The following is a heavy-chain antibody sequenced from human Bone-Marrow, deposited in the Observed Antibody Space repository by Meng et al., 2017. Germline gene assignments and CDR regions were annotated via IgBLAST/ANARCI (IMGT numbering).Heavy chain of an antibody. CDR3: ATRGNPYLDR. J-gene: IGHJ4*02. Sequence: QVQLVQSGSELKKPGASVKVSCKVSDYTLTSDGFSWVRQAPGQGLQWMGWTNIYNGITNYGRNFQGRVTLTTDTSTSTGYMELSSLTSDDTAVYYCATRGNPYLDRWGQGTLVTVSS. V-gene: IGHV1-18*04. CDR2: TNIYNGIT. CDR1: DYTLTSDG.